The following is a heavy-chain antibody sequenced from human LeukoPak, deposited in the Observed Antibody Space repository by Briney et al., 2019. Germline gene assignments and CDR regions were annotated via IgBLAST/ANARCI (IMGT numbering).Heavy chain of an antibody. Sequence: LESLSLTRTVSGGSMSSYYWSWIRQPPGKGLECIGDIHYSGSTNYNPPPKSRVTISVDTSKNQFSLKLSSVTAAETAVYYCARGWAFYYYGMDVWGQGTTFTVSS. J-gene: IGHJ6*02. CDR1: GGSMSSYY. CDR2: IHYSGST. V-gene: IGHV4-59*01. CDR3: ARGWAFYYYGMDV. D-gene: IGHD1-26*01.